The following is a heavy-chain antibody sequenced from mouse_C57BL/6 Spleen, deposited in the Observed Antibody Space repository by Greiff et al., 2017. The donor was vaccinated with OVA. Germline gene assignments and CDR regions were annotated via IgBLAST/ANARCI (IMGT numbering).Heavy chain of an antibody. J-gene: IGHJ3*01. Sequence: VQLQESGEGLVKPGGSLKLSCAASGFTFSSYAMSWVRQTPEKRLEWVAYISSGGDYIYYADTVKGRFTISRDNARNTLYLQMSSLKSEDTAMYYCTRDGDYDGFAYWGQGTLVTVSA. V-gene: IGHV5-9-1*02. CDR2: ISSGGDYI. CDR3: TRDGDYDGFAY. D-gene: IGHD2-4*01. CDR1: GFTFSSYA.